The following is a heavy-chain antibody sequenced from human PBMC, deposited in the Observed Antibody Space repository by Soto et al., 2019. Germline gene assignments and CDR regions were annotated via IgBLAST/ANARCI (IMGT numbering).Heavy chain of an antibody. CDR1: GFTFSSYS. CDR3: ARPEYSSSSYGMDV. Sequence: QPGGSLRLSCAASGFTFSSYSMNWVRQGPGKGLEWVSYISSSSSTIYYADSVKGRFTISRDNAKNSLYLQMNSLRDEDTAVYYCARPEYSSSSYGMDVWGQGTTVTVSS. V-gene: IGHV3-48*02. CDR2: ISSSSSTI. D-gene: IGHD6-6*01. J-gene: IGHJ6*02.